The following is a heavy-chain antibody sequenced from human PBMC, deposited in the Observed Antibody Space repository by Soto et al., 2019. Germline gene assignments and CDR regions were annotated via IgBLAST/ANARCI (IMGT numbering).Heavy chain of an antibody. J-gene: IGHJ5*02. D-gene: IGHD2-2*01. CDR1: GGSISSYY. CDR3: ARDSCSSTSCYGWFDP. Sequence: SSETLSLTCTVSGGSISSYYWSWIRQPPGKGLEWIGYIYYSGSTNYNPSLKSRVTISVDTSKNQFSLKLSSVTAADTAVYYCARDSCSSTSCYGWFDPWGQGTLVTVSS. V-gene: IGHV4-59*01. CDR2: IYYSGST.